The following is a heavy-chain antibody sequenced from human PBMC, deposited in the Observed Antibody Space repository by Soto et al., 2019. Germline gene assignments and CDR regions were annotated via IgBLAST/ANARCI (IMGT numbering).Heavy chain of an antibody. CDR1: GGPISSSSYY. J-gene: IGHJ4*02. D-gene: IGHD6-6*01. CDR2: IYYSGST. Sequence: SETLSLTCTVSGGPISSSSYYWGWIRQPPGKGLEWIGSIYYSGSTYYNPSLKSRVTISVDTSKNQFSLKLSSVTAADTAVYYCARRGKYSSSSFDYWGQGTLVTVSS. V-gene: IGHV4-39*01. CDR3: ARRGKYSSSSFDY.